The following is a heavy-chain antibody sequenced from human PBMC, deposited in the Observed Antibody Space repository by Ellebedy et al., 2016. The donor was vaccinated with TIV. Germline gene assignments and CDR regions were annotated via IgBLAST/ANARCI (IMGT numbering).Heavy chain of an antibody. V-gene: IGHV3-7*01. J-gene: IGHJ4*02. Sequence: PGGSLRLSCAASGFTFSSYGMNWVRQAPGKGLEWVANINPDGSVQAYVDSVKGRFAISRDNAKNSLYLQMNSLRAEDTAVYYCARDNYKVSVAGSNWGQGTLVTVSS. CDR2: INPDGSVQ. D-gene: IGHD6-19*01. CDR3: ARDNYKVSVAGSN. CDR1: GFTFSSYG.